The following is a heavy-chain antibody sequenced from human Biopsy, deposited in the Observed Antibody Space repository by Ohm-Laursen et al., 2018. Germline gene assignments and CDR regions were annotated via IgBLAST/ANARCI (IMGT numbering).Heavy chain of an antibody. D-gene: IGHD3-10*01. J-gene: IGHJ5*02. CDR3: AKGRSGGTGHGNWFDP. Sequence: SLRLSCAASGFTFSGYAMSWVRQGPEKGLEWVSVVTGSGRSTYYTDSVKGRFSISRDNSKNTLYLQMNSLRVEDTAVYYCAKGRSGGTGHGNWFDPWGPGTLVTVSS. V-gene: IGHV3-23*01. CDR2: VTGSGRST. CDR1: GFTFSGYA.